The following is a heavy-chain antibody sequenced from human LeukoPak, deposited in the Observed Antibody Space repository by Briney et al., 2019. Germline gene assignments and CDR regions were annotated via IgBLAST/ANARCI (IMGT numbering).Heavy chain of an antibody. J-gene: IGHJ6*02. CDR3: ARAPIAVAGNYYYYGMDV. D-gene: IGHD6-19*01. Sequence: SETLSLTCTVSGGSISSYYWSWIRQPAGKGLEWIGRIYTSGSTNYNPSLKSRVTMSVDTSKNQFSLKLSSVTAADTAVYYGARAPIAVAGNYYYYGMDVWGQGTTVTVSS. V-gene: IGHV4-4*07. CDR2: IYTSGST. CDR1: GGSISSYY.